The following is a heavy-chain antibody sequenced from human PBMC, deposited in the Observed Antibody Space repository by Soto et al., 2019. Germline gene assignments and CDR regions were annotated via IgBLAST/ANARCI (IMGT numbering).Heavy chain of an antibody. J-gene: IGHJ4*02. Sequence: EVQMVESGGGLVPPGGSLRLSCEVTGFTFSKNSMNWVRQAPGKGLEWISYISSSSNTVDYAVSVKDRFIISRDNAKNSLYLQMDFLRHEDTGVYYCARRSRPIKDWGRGTLVTVSS. CDR2: ISSSSNTV. CDR1: GFTFSKNS. V-gene: IGHV3-48*02. D-gene: IGHD5-12*01. CDR3: ARRSRPIKD.